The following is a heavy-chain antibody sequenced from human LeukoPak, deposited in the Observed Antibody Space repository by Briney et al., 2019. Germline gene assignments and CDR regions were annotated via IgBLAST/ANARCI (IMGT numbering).Heavy chain of an antibody. J-gene: IGHJ3*02. CDR1: GFTFDDYA. CDR3: ARASRFYAFDI. Sequence: GGSLRLSCAASGFTFDDYAMHWVRQAPGKGLEWVANIKQDGSEKYYVDSVKGRFTISRDNAKNSLYLQMNSLRAEDTAVYYCARASRFYAFDIWGQGTMVTVSS. V-gene: IGHV3-7*01. CDR2: IKQDGSEK.